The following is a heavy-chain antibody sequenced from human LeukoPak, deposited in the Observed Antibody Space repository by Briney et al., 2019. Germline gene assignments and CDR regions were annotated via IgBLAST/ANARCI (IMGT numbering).Heavy chain of an antibody. J-gene: IGHJ3*02. Sequence: SETLSLTCAVYGGSFSGYYWSWIRQPPGKGLEWIGEINHSGSTNYNPSLKSRVTISADTSKNQFSLKLSSVTAADTAVYYCARAHLWRGAFDIWGQGTMVTVSS. D-gene: IGHD2-21*01. CDR3: ARAHLWRGAFDI. V-gene: IGHV4-34*01. CDR2: INHSGST. CDR1: GGSFSGYY.